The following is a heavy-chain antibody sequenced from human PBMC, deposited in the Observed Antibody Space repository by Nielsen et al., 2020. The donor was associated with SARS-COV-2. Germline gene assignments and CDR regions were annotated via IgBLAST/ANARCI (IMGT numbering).Heavy chain of an antibody. J-gene: IGHJ4*02. CDR2: INHSGST. Sequence: WIRQPPGKGLEWIGEINHSGSTNYNPSLKSRVTISVDTSKNQFSLKLSSVTAADTAVYYCARAPIDYVSAGKLDYWGQGTLVTVSS. V-gene: IGHV4-34*01. D-gene: IGHD3-16*01. CDR3: ARAPIDYVSAGKLDY.